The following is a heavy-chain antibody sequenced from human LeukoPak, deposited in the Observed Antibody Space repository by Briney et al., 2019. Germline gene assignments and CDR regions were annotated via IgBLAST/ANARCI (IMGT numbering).Heavy chain of an antibody. Sequence: GASVKVSCKASGYTFTSYDINWVRQATGQGLEWMGWMNPNSGNTGYAQKFQGRVTITGNTSISTAYMELSSLRSEDTAVYYCARGRSPGDYFDYWGQGTLVTVSS. V-gene: IGHV1-8*03. CDR2: MNPNSGNT. CDR3: ARGRSPGDYFDY. D-gene: IGHD3-10*01. CDR1: GYTFTSYD. J-gene: IGHJ4*02.